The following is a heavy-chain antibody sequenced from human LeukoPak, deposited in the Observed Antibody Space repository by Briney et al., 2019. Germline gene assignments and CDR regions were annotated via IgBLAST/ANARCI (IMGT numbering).Heavy chain of an antibody. D-gene: IGHD1-26*01. CDR2: IYYSGST. CDR3: AKGREWFDP. CDR1: GGSISSHY. Sequence: PSETLSLTCTVSGGSISSHYWSWIRQPPGKGLEWIGYIYYSGSTNYNPSLKSRVTISVDTSKNQFSLKLSSVTAADTAVYYCAKGREWFDPWGQGTLVTASS. J-gene: IGHJ5*02. V-gene: IGHV4-59*11.